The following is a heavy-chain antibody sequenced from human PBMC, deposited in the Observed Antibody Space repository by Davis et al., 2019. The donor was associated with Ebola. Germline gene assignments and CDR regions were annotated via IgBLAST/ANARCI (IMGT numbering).Heavy chain of an antibody. V-gene: IGHV4-39*01. D-gene: IGHD6-13*01. Sequence: SFSTYSMNWVRQAPGKGLEWVGSMYYSGSTYYNPSLKSRVTISVDTSKNQFSLRLSSVTAADTGVYYCASSYSSSWYVSVDYWGQGTLVTVSS. J-gene: IGHJ4*02. CDR2: MYYSGST. CDR1: SFSTYS. CDR3: ASSYSSSWYVSVDY.